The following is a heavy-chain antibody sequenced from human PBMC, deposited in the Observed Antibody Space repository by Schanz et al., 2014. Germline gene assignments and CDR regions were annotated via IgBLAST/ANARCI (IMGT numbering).Heavy chain of an antibody. CDR1: GYTFTSDS. V-gene: IGHV1-69*09. CDR3: ARSDYYDNSDYYNSFDY. Sequence: QVQLVQSGAEVKKPGASVKVSCKASGYTFTSDSMHWVRQAPGQGLEWMGWINPILGIANYAQKFQGRVTNTADKTTSTAYMDLSSLRPEDTAVYYCARSDYYDNSDYYNSFDYWGQGTLVTVSS. CDR2: INPILGIA. D-gene: IGHD3-22*01. J-gene: IGHJ4*02.